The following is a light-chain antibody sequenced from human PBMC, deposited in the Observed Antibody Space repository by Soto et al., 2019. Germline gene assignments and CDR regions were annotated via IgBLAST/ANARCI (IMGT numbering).Light chain of an antibody. CDR1: QTVSSY. CDR3: HQRSTWPHT. J-gene: IGKJ2*01. CDR2: DAF. Sequence: EIVLTQSPATLSLSPGERATLSCRASQTVSSYLAWYQQKPGQAPRLLIYDAFNRATGTPARSSGSASGTDFTLTINSLEPEDFAVYYCHQRSTWPHTFGQGTKLEIK. V-gene: IGKV3-11*01.